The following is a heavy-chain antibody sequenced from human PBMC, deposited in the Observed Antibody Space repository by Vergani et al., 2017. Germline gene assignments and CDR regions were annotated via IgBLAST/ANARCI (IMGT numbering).Heavy chain of an antibody. D-gene: IGHD6-25*01. CDR3: AKGKVEPQVVFDY. CDR1: GFTFDDYA. J-gene: IGHJ4*02. Sequence: EVQLVESGGGLVQPGRSLRLSCAASGFTFDDYAMHWVRQAPGKGLEWVSGISWNSGSIGYADSVKGRFTISRDNAKNSLYLQMNSLRAEDTALYYGAKGKVEPQVVFDYWGQGTLVTVSS. V-gene: IGHV3-9*01. CDR2: ISWNSGSI.